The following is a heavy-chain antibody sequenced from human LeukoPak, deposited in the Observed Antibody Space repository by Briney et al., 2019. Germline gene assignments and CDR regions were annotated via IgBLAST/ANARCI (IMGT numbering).Heavy chain of an antibody. CDR2: INSDGSST. CDR3: ARVGSVATIDY. V-gene: IGHV3-74*01. J-gene: IGHJ4*02. D-gene: IGHD5-12*01. CDR1: GFTFSSYW. Sequence: GGSLRLSCAASGFTFSSYWMHWVRHAPGKGLVWVSRINSDGSSTNYADSVKGRFTISRDNAKNTLYLQMNSLRAEDTAVYYCARVGSVATIDYWGQGTLVTVSS.